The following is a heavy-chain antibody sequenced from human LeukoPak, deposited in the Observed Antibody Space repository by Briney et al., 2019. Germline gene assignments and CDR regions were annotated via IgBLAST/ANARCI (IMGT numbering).Heavy chain of an antibody. Sequence: GGSLRLSCAASGFTFSSYAMNWVRQAPGKGLEWVSGISGSGGSTNYADSAKGRFTISRDNSKNTLYLQMNSLRAEDTAIYYCAKSSSSSGQWGQGTLVTVSS. CDR3: AKSSSSSGQ. D-gene: IGHD6-6*01. CDR2: ISGSGGST. V-gene: IGHV3-23*01. CDR1: GFTFSSYA. J-gene: IGHJ4*02.